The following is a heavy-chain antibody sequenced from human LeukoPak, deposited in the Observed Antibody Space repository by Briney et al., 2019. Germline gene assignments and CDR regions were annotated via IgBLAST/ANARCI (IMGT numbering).Heavy chain of an antibody. Sequence: PSQTLSLTCTVSGGSISSGDYYWSWIRQPPGKGLEWIGYIYYSGSTYYNPSLKSRVTISVDTSKNQFSLKLSSVTAADTAVYYCAKGDCSSTSCYLPPDAFDIWGQGTMVTVSS. CDR1: GGSISSGDYY. CDR3: AKGDCSSTSCYLPPDAFDI. V-gene: IGHV4-30-4*08. J-gene: IGHJ3*02. CDR2: IYYSGST. D-gene: IGHD2-2*01.